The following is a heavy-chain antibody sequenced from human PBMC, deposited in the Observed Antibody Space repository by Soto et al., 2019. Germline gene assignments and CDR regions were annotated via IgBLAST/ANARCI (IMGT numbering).Heavy chain of an antibody. D-gene: IGHD4-4*01. CDR3: PRLYGTVTTRNY. CDR1: GFTFSGSA. CDR2: IRSKANSYAT. J-gene: IGHJ4*02. V-gene: IGHV3-73*01. Sequence: EVQLVESGGGLVQPGGSLKLSCAASGFTFSGSAMHWVRQASGKGLEWVGRIRSKANSYATAYAASVKGRFTISRDDSMNTPYLQMNSLKTADTAVYYCPRLYGTVTTRNYWGQGTLVTVSS.